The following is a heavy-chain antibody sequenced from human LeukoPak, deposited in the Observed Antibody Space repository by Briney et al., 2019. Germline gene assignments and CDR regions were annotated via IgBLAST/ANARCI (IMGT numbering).Heavy chain of an antibody. Sequence: GGSLRLSCAASGFTFSDYYMSWIRQAPGKGLEWVSYISSSGSIIYYADSVKGRFTISRDNAKNSLYLQMNSLRAEDTAVYYCARDSRRGSSSVYYYGMDVWGQGTTVTVSS. J-gene: IGHJ6*02. D-gene: IGHD6-6*01. V-gene: IGHV3-11*01. CDR2: ISSSGSII. CDR3: ARDSRRGSSSVYYYGMDV. CDR1: GFTFSDYY.